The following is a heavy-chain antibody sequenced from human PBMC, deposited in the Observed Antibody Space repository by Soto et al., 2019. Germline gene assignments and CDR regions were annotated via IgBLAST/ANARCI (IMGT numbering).Heavy chain of an antibody. CDR3: ASRKGEEICSSGNCYFTH. J-gene: IGHJ4*02. CDR2: VFYSGSS. Sequence: QLQLQESGPGLLKPSETLSLTCTVSGDSISTSNYYWSWIRQSPGKGLEWIGSVFYSGSSYYNPSLKSRVTMSVVASRMEGSLRVNAVPAADTAADYCASRKGEEICSSGNCYFTHWGQGTLGTGSS. CDR1: GDSISTSNYY. V-gene: IGHV4-39*01. D-gene: IGHD2-2*01.